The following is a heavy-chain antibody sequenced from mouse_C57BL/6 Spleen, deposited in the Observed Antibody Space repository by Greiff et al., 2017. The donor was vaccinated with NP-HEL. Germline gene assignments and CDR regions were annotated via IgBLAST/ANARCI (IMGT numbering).Heavy chain of an antibody. CDR1: GYTFTSYW. CDR2: IDPSDSYT. J-gene: IGHJ3*01. CDR3: AKGQLRGFAY. V-gene: IGHV1-69*01. Sequence: QVQLQQPGAELVMPGASVKLSCKASGYTFTSYWMHWVKQRPGQGLEWIGEIDPSDSYTNYNQKFKGKSTLTVDKSSSTAYMQLSSLTSEDSAVYYCAKGQLRGFAYWGQGTLVTVSA. D-gene: IGHD1-1*01.